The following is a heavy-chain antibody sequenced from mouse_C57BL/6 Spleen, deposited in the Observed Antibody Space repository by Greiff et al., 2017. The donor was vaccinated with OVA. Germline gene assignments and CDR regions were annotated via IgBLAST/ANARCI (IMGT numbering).Heavy chain of an antibody. CDR3: TGSGWDWWYFDV. D-gene: IGHD4-1*01. V-gene: IGHV1-61*01. CDR1: GYTFTSYW. CDR2: IYPSDSEN. J-gene: IGHJ1*03. Sequence: VQLQQPGAELVRPGSSVKLSCKASGYTFTSYWMDWVKQRPGQGLEWIGNIYPSDSENHYNQKVKDKATLTVDKATSTAYMQLSSLTSEDSAVYYCTGSGWDWWYFDVWGTGTTVTVSS.